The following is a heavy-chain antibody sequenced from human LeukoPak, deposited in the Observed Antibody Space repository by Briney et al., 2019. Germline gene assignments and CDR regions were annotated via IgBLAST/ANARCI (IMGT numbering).Heavy chain of an antibody. CDR1: GGSISGHY. D-gene: IGHD3-3*01. CDR2: IYYSGST. J-gene: IGHJ4*02. V-gene: IGHV4-59*11. CDR3: ARYCDFWSGYFDY. Sequence: SETLSLACTVSGGSISGHYWSWIRHPPGKGLEWIGYIYYSGSTNYNPSLKSRVTISVDTSKNQFSLKLSSVTAADTAVYYCARYCDFWSGYFDYWGQGTLVTVSS.